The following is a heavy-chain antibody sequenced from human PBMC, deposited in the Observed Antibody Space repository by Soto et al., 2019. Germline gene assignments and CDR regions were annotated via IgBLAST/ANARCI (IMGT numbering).Heavy chain of an antibody. V-gene: IGHV1-69*08. CDR3: ARENVGGSSFDCYCGMDA. D-gene: IGHD1-26*01. J-gene: IGHJ6*02. Sequence: QVQLVQSGAEVKKPGSSVKVSCEASGGTFSSYSINWVRQAPGQGLEWMGRIIPFLDITTYAQKFQDRVTITADKTTRTVYLEPRSLGFKATSVYSCARENVGGSSFDCYCGMDAWGPGTTVIVSS. CDR2: IIPFLDIT. CDR1: GGTFSSYS.